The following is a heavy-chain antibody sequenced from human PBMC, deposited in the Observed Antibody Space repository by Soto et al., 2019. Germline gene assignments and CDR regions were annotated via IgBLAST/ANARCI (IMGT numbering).Heavy chain of an antibody. CDR1: GGSISSSSYY. V-gene: IGHV4-39*01. D-gene: IGHD5-12*01. CDR3: AMPTGGYSGNYGMDV. J-gene: IGHJ6*02. Sequence: QLQLQESGPGLVKPSETLSLTCTVSGGSISSSSYYWGWIRQPPGKGLEWIGSIYYSGSTYYNPSLKSRVTKDVDTSKNQFSLRLSCVTAGDTAVYYCAMPTGGYSGNYGMDVWGRGTTVTVSS. CDR2: IYYSGST.